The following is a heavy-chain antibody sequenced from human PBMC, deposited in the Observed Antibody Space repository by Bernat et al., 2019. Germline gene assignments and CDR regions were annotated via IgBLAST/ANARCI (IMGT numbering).Heavy chain of an antibody. D-gene: IGHD6-19*01. CDR3: ARDRVVAVAGDPFDY. V-gene: IGHV3-66*01. CDR1: GFTVSSNY. CDR2: IYSGGST. Sequence: EVQLVESGGGLVQPGGSLRLSCAASGFTVSSNYMSWVRQAPGKGLEWVSVIYSGGSTYYADSVKGRFTISRDNSKNTLYLQMNSLRAEDTAVYYCARDRVVAVAGDPFDYWGQGTLVTVSS. J-gene: IGHJ4*02.